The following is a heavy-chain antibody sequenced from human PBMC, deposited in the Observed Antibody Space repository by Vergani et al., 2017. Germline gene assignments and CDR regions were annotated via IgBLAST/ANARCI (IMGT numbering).Heavy chain of an antibody. J-gene: IGHJ4*02. V-gene: IGHV1-46*03. CDR2: INPSGGHT. Sequence: QLQLVQSGAEVKKPGSSVKVSCKTSGYTFSNYYMHWVRQAPGQGLEWMGIINPSGGHTNYAQKFQGRVTMTRDTSTSTVYMELSSLRSEDTAIYYCARGDYGILSGYRYWGQGTLVTVSA. D-gene: IGHD3-9*01. CDR3: ARGDYGILSGYRY. CDR1: GYTFSNYY.